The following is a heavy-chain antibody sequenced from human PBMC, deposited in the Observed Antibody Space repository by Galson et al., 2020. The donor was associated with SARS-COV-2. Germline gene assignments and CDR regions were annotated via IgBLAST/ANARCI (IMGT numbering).Heavy chain of an antibody. Sequence: GGSLRLSCAASGFTFRSYGMHWVCQAPGKGLEWVTLIWYDGSKKYYADSVEGRFSISRDNSKNTLYLQMNSLRAEDTAVYYCVKNRDYSDGSSRGYMDVWGKGTTVTVS. CDR1: GFTFRSYG. D-gene: IGHD2-2*01. CDR2: IWYDGSKK. V-gene: IGHV3-33*03. CDR3: VKNRDYSDGSSRGYMDV. J-gene: IGHJ6*03.